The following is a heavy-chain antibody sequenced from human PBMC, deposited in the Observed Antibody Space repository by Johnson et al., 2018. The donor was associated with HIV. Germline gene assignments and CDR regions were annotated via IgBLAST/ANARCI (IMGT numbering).Heavy chain of an antibody. CDR2: IKEDSSEK. J-gene: IGHJ3*02. Sequence: EVQLVESGGGVVQPGGSLRLSCAASGFTLSFYWMSWVRQSPGKGLEFVANIKEDSSEKSYVDSVRGRFTISRDNAKNSVVLQMNNLRAEDTAIYYCARDPGYSAFDIWGQGTVVTVSS. CDR3: ARDPGYSAFDI. V-gene: IGHV3-7*05. D-gene: IGHD1-1*01. CDR1: GFTLSFYW.